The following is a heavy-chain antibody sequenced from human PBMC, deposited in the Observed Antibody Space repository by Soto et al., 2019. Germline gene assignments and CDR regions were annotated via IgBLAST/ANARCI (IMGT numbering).Heavy chain of an antibody. Sequence: SVTMSLTWPVSCGSISSYYWSCLRQPAGNGLQCIGRIYTSGSTNYNPSLKRRVTMSVDTSKNQFSLKLSSVTAAYTAVYYCAREGQNRGYSYWVQGTLVTVSS. V-gene: IGHV4-4*07. CDR3: AREGQNRGYSY. CDR1: CGSISSYY. J-gene: IGHJ4*02. D-gene: IGHD5-18*01. CDR2: IYTSGST.